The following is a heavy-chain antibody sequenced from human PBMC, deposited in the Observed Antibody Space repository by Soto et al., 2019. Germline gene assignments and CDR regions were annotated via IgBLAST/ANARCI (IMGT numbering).Heavy chain of an antibody. CDR2: IIPIFGTA. Sequence: QVQMVPSGAEVKKPGSSVKVSCKASGGSFSSYAISWVRQSPVQGLEWRGGIIPIFGTATYAQKFQGRVTIIADKSTSTAYMELSSLRSEDTAVYYCARAGPVAGNHAFDIWGQGTLVPVS. D-gene: IGHD6-19*01. V-gene: IGHV1-69*06. CDR1: GGSFSSYA. J-gene: IGHJ3*02. CDR3: ARAGPVAGNHAFDI.